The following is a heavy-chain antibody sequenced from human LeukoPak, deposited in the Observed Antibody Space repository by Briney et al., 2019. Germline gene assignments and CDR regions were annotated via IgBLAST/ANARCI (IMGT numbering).Heavy chain of an antibody. CDR1: GFTVSINH. CDR3: ARAYGY. V-gene: IGHV3-66*01. Sequence: GGSLRLSCAVSGFTVSINHMHWVRQAPGKGLEWVSHISSGDSTNYADSVKDRFTISRDNSKNTLYLQMNSLRVGDTAVYYCARAYGYWGQGTLVTVSS. CDR2: ISSGDST. D-gene: IGHD4-17*01. J-gene: IGHJ4*02.